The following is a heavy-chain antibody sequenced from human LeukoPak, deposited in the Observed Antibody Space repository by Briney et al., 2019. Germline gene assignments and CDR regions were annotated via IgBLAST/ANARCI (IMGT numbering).Heavy chain of an antibody. Sequence: KPSETLSLTCTVSGASISSYYWSWIRQPPGKGLEWIGYISYSGSTNYNPSLKSRVTISVDTSKNQFSLKLSSVTAADTAVYYCARARLWSDSSGLLPDYWGQGTLVTVSS. J-gene: IGHJ4*02. CDR2: ISYSGST. V-gene: IGHV4-59*01. CDR1: GASISSYY. CDR3: ARARLWSDSSGLLPDY. D-gene: IGHD3-22*01.